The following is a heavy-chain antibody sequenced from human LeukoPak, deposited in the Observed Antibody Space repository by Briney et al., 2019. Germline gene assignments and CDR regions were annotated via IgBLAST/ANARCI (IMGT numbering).Heavy chain of an antibody. CDR2: IYPGDSDT. CDR3: ARLLDSSRIFDY. D-gene: IGHD6-13*01. J-gene: IGHJ4*02. V-gene: IGHV5-51*01. CDR1: GYSFTSYW. Sequence: PGESLKISCKGSGYSFTSYWIGWVRQMPGKGLEWMGIIYPGDSDTRYRPSFQGQVTISADKSITTAYLQWSSVKASDTATYYCARLLDSSRIFDYWGQGTLVTVSS.